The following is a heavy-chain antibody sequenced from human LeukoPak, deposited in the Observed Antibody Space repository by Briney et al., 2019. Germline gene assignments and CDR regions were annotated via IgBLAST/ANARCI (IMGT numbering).Heavy chain of an antibody. CDR3: ARVSCSSTSCYSGWFDP. Sequence: SETLSLTCAVYGGSFSGYYWSWIRQPPGKGLEWIGEINHSGSTNYNPSLKSRVTISVDTSKNQFSPKLSSVTAADTAVYYCARVSCSSTSCYSGWFDPWGQGTLVTVSS. V-gene: IGHV4-34*01. CDR1: GGSFSGYY. CDR2: INHSGST. D-gene: IGHD2-2*01. J-gene: IGHJ5*02.